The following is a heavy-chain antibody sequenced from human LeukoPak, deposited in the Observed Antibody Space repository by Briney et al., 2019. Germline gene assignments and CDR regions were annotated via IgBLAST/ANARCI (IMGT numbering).Heavy chain of an antibody. CDR1: GYSFTSYW. Sequence: GESLKISCKGSGYSFTSYWIGWVRQMPGKGLEWMGIIYPGDSDTRYSPSFQGQVTISADKSISTAYLQWSSLKASDTAMYYCAGGGYCSGGSCYLVGAFDIWGQGTMVTVSS. D-gene: IGHD2-15*01. CDR2: IYPGDSDT. CDR3: AGGGYCSGGSCYLVGAFDI. J-gene: IGHJ3*02. V-gene: IGHV5-51*01.